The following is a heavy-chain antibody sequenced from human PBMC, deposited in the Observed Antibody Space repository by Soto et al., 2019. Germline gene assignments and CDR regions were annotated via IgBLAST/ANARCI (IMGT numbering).Heavy chain of an antibody. J-gene: IGHJ6*03. CDR1: GFTFDDYA. D-gene: IGHD2-2*01. V-gene: IGHV3-9*01. CDR2: ISWNSGSI. Sequence: EVQLVESGGGLVQPGRSLRLSCAASGFTFDDYAMHWVRQAPGKGLEWVSGISWNSGSIGYADSVKGRFTISRDNAKNSLYLQMNSLRAEDTALYYCAKGYCSSTSCYPDYYYYYYRDVWGKGTTVTVSS. CDR3: AKGYCSSTSCYPDYYYYYYRDV.